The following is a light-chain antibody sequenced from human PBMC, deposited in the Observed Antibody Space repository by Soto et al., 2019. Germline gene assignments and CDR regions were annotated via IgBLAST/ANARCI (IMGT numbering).Light chain of an antibody. CDR2: DAS. Sequence: EIVLTQSPDTLSLFPGERATLSCRASQSVSSYLAWYQQKPGQAPRLLIYDASNRATGIPARFSGSGSGTDFTLTISRLEPEDFAVYYCQQYGSSPWTFGQGTKWIS. CDR3: QQYGSSPWT. V-gene: IGKV3-20*01. J-gene: IGKJ1*01. CDR1: QSVSSY.